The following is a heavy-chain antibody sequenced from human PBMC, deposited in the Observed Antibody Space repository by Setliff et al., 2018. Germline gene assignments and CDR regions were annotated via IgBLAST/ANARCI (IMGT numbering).Heavy chain of an antibody. V-gene: IGHV4-4*07. CDR2: IYTSGST. D-gene: IGHD1-26*01. CDR1: GGSISNYY. CDR3: ARKGISALSGAFDM. J-gene: IGHJ3*02. Sequence: ASETLSLTCTVSGGSISNYYWCWIRQPAGKGLEWIGRIYTSGSTNYNPSLKSRVTMSVDTSKNQFSLKLSSVTAADTAVYYCARKGISALSGAFDMWGQGTMVTVSS.